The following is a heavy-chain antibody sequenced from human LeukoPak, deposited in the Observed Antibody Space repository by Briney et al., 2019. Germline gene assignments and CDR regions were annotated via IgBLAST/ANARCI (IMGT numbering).Heavy chain of an antibody. J-gene: IGHJ6*03. CDR2: IYYSGST. CDR1: GGSISSYY. D-gene: IGHD3-10*01. CDR3: ARVEEGYGSGRRENYYYYMDV. Sequence: SETLSLTCTVSGGSISSYYWNWIRQPPGKGLEWIGYIYYSGSTNYNPSLKSRVTISVDTSLKLSSVTAADTAVYYCARVEEGYGSGRRENYYYYMDVWGKGTTVTISS. V-gene: IGHV4-59*01.